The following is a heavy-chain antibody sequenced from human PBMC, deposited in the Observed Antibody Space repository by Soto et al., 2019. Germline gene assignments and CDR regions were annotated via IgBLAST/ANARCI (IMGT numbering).Heavy chain of an antibody. CDR1: GFSLSTRGVG. J-gene: IGHJ4*02. CDR3: AHRPRGYSYYFDS. Sequence: QITLKESGPTLVKPTQTLTLTCTFSGFSLSTRGVGVGWIRQPPGKALEWLALLYWDDDKGYSPSLKSRLTISKETSKNQVVLTVTNLDPVDTATYYCAHRPRGYSYYFDSWGQGTLVTVSS. D-gene: IGHD5-18*01. V-gene: IGHV2-5*02. CDR2: LYWDDDK.